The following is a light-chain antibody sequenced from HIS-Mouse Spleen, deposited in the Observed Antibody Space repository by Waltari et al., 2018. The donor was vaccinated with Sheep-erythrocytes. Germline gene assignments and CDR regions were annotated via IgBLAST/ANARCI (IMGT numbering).Light chain of an antibody. J-gene: IGLJ1*01. CDR2: SNN. V-gene: IGLV1-44*01. Sequence: QSVLTQPPSASGTPGQRVTISCSGSSSNIGSTTLNWYQQPPGTAPKLLISSNNQRPSGVPDRFSGSKSGTSASLAISGLQSEDEADYYCAAWDDSLNGYVFGTGTKVTVL. CDR3: AAWDDSLNGYV. CDR1: SSNIGSTT.